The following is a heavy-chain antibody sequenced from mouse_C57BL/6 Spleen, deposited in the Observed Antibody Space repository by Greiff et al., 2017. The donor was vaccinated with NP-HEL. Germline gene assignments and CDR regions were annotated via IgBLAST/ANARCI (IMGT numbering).Heavy chain of an antibody. CDR3: ARYYYGSSYGWFAY. Sequence: EVQLVESGPGLVKPSQSLSLTCSVTGYSITSGYYWNWIRQFPGNKLEWMGYISYDGSNNYNPSLKNRISITRDTSKNQFFLKLNSVTTEDTATYYCARYYYGSSYGWFAYWGQGTLVTVSA. D-gene: IGHD1-1*01. V-gene: IGHV3-6*01. CDR1: GYSITSGYY. CDR2: ISYDGSN. J-gene: IGHJ3*01.